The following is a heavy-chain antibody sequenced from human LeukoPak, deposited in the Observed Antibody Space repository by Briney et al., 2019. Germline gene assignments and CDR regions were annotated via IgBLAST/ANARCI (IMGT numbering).Heavy chain of an antibody. D-gene: IGHD3-10*01. Sequence: GGSLRLSCAASGLTFSSYAMMWLRQAPGKGLEWVSAIIGNGGWALYADSVKGRFTISRDNAKNSLYLQMASLRAADTAVYYCVGLVRGTWDFGGGGLGTLVTVSS. J-gene: IGHJ4*02. CDR1: GLTFSSYA. CDR3: VGLVRGTWDFGG. V-gene: IGHV3-23*01. CDR2: IIGNGGWA.